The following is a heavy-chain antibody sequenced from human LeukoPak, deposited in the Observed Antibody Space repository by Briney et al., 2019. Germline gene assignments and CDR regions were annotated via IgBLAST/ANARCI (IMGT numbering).Heavy chain of an antibody. CDR1: GFTFSSYW. CDR2: IKPDGSEK. Sequence: GGSLTLSCAGSGFTFSSYWMSWVRQAPGKGPEWVANIKPDGSEKYCVGSVKGRFTISRDNAKNSLYLQMNSPRAEDTAVYYCARGDFDDYGDYVDAFEFWGQGTMVTVSA. J-gene: IGHJ3*01. V-gene: IGHV3-7*01. CDR3: ARGDFDDYGDYVDAFEF. D-gene: IGHD4-17*01.